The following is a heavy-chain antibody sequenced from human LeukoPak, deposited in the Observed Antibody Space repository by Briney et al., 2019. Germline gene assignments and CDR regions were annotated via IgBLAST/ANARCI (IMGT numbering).Heavy chain of an antibody. Sequence: GGSLRLSCAASGFTFSNYAIHWVRQAPGKGLEWVAVIWYDGTNKFYADSVKGRFTISRDNSKNTLYLQMNSLRAKDTAVYYCARDGKSAAMDYYGMDVWGQGTTVTVSS. V-gene: IGHV3-33*01. CDR1: GFTFSNYA. CDR2: IWYDGTNK. J-gene: IGHJ6*02. D-gene: IGHD2-2*01. CDR3: ARDGKSAAMDYYGMDV.